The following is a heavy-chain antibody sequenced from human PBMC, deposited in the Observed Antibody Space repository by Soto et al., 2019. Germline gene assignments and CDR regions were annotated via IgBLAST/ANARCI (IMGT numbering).Heavy chain of an antibody. Sequence: GESLKISCKASGYTFTSYYMHWVRQAPGQGLEWMGIINPSGGSTSYAQKFQGRVTMTRDTSTSTVYMELSSLRSEDTAVYCCARAVAGPNTGFDPWGEGTLVTVS. CDR2: INPSGGST. CDR1: GYTFTSYY. J-gene: IGHJ5*02. D-gene: IGHD6-19*01. V-gene: IGHV1-46*01. CDR3: ARAVAGPNTGFDP.